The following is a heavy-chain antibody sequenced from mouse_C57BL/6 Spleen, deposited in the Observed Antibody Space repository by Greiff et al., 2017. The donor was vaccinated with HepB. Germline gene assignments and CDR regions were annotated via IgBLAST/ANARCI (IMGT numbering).Heavy chain of an antibody. CDR2: IRLKSDNYAT. V-gene: IGHV6-3*01. CDR1: GFTFSNYW. D-gene: IGHD1-1*01. Sequence: EVQLQESGGGLVQPGGSMKLSCVASGFTFSNYWMNWVRQSPEKGLEWVAQIRLKSDNYATHYAESVKGRFTISRDDSKSSVYLQMNNLRAEDTGIYYCTVITTVVEDWYFDVWGTGTTVTVSS. CDR3: TVITTVVEDWYFDV. J-gene: IGHJ1*03.